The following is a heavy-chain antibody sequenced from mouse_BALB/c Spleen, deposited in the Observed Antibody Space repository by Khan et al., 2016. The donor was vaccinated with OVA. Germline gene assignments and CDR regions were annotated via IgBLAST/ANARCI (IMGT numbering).Heavy chain of an antibody. V-gene: IGHV2-2*02. D-gene: IGHD2-4*01. J-gene: IGHJ3*01. Sequence: QVQLKQPGPGLVQPSQSLSITCPVPGFSLTNYSVHWVRQSPGKGLEWLGVIWSAGSTDYNAAFISRLTIRKDNSRSQVFFKMNSLQPNDTAIYYCARRCYDYGRGALFAYWGQGTLVTVSA. CDR2: IWSAGST. CDR3: ARRCYDYGRGALFAY. CDR1: GFSLTNYS.